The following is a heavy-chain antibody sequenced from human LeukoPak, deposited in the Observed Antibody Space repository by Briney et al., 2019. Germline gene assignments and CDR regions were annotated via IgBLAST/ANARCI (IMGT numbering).Heavy chain of an antibody. J-gene: IGHJ4*02. V-gene: IGHV3-21*01. D-gene: IGHD3-22*01. CDR3: ARDTYYYDSSGPY. CDR2: ISSSSSYI. CDR1: GFTFSSYN. Sequence: GGSLRLSCAASGFTFSSYNMNWVRQAPGKGLEWVSSISSSSSYIFYADSVKGRFNISRDNAKNSLYLQMNSLRAEDTAVYYCARDTYYYDSSGPYWGQGTLVTVSS.